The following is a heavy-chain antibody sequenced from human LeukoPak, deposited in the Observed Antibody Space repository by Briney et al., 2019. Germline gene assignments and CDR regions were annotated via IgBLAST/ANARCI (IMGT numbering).Heavy chain of an antibody. CDR1: GFTFSSYD. J-gene: IGHJ3*02. CDR2: ISSSGTTI. V-gene: IGHV3-48*03. CDR3: ARSFDI. Sequence: GGPLRLSCAASGFTFSSYDMNWVRQAPGKGLEWVSFISSSGTTIDYADSVKGRFTISRDNTKNSLYLQMNSLRVEDTAIYHCARSFDIWGQGTMVTVS.